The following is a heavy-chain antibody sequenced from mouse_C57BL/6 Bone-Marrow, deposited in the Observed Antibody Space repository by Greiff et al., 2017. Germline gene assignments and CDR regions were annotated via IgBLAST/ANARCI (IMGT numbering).Heavy chain of an antibody. CDR1: GYTFTSYW. Sequence: QVQLQQSGAELVKPGASVKMSCKASGYTFTSYWITWVKQRPGQGLEWIGDIYPGSGSTNYNEKFKSKATLTVDTSSSTAYMQLSSLTSEDSAVYYCAREGELGTYWYFDVWGTGTTVTVSS. CDR2: IYPGSGST. J-gene: IGHJ1*03. CDR3: AREGELGTYWYFDV. D-gene: IGHD2-14*01. V-gene: IGHV1-55*01.